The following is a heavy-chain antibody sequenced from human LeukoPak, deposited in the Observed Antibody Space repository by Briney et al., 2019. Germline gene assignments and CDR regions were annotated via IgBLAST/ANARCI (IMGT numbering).Heavy chain of an antibody. CDR2: ISYDGSNK. CDR3: AKVSICSSTSCSTSYFDY. Sequence: GSLRLSCAASGFPFSSYGMHWVRQAPGKGLEWVAVISYDGSNKYYADSVKGRFTISRDNSKNTLYLQMNSLRAEDTAVYYCAKVSICSSTSCSTSYFDYWGQGTLVTVSS. J-gene: IGHJ4*02. D-gene: IGHD2-2*01. CDR1: GFPFSSYG. V-gene: IGHV3-30*18.